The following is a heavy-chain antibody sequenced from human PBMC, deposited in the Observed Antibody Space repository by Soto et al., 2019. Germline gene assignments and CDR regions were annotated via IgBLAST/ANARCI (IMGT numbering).Heavy chain of an antibody. Sequence: GASVKVSCKASGYTFTSYGISWVRQAPGQGLEWMGWISAYNGNTNYAQKLQGRVTMTTDTSTSTAYMELRSLRSDDTAVYYCATGINSSGWYFYYYYGMDVWGQGTTVTVSS. CDR1: GYTFTSYG. V-gene: IGHV1-18*01. CDR2: ISAYNGNT. J-gene: IGHJ6*02. CDR3: ATGINSSGWYFYYYYGMDV. D-gene: IGHD6-19*01.